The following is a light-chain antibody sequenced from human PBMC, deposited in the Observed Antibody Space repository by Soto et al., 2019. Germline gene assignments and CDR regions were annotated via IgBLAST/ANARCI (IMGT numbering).Light chain of an antibody. CDR1: QTVSSN. J-gene: IGKJ1*01. Sequence: ERVMTQSPATLSVSPGERATLSCRASQTVSSNLAWYQQKRGQAPRLFIYGASTRATGIPARFSGSGSGTEFTLTISSLQSEDFAVYYCQQYGSSGTFGQGTKVDIK. CDR2: GAS. V-gene: IGKV3-15*01. CDR3: QQYGSSGT.